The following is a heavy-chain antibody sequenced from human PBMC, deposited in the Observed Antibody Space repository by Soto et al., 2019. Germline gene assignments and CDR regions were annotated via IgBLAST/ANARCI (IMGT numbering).Heavy chain of an antibody. CDR1: GGSFSGYY. J-gene: IGHJ4*02. Sequence: SETLSLTCAVYGGSFSGYYWSWIRQPPGKGLEWIGEINHSGSTNYNPSLKSRVTISVDTSKNQFSLKLSSVTAADTAVYYCARRHYYDSSGYYYSFLDHFDYWGQGTLVTVSS. CDR3: ARRHYYDSSGYYYSFLDHFDY. V-gene: IGHV4-34*01. CDR2: INHSGST. D-gene: IGHD3-22*01.